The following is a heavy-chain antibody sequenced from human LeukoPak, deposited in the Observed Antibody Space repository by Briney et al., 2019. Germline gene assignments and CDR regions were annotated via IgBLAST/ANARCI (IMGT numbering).Heavy chain of an antibody. Sequence: GGSLRLSCAASGFTFSNYWMNWVRQAPGKGLEWVSAISGSGDSTYYADSVKGRFTISRDNSKNTLYLQMNSLRAEDTAVYYCAKAGAVVVVAAKYFDYWGQGTLVTVSS. CDR3: AKAGAVVVVAAKYFDY. J-gene: IGHJ4*02. V-gene: IGHV3-23*01. CDR1: GFTFSNYW. CDR2: ISGSGDST. D-gene: IGHD2-15*01.